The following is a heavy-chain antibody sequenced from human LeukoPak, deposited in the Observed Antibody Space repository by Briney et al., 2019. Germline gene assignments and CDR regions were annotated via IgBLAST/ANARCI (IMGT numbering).Heavy chain of an antibody. J-gene: IGHJ6*03. CDR2: IQNDEIDK. CDR3: ATYSSSSLYYYYYMDV. D-gene: IGHD6-6*01. Sequence: GGSLRLSCAASGFTFTTYGMHWVRQAPGKGLEWVAFIQNDEIDKFYADSVKGRFTISRDNSKNTLFLQMNSLRAEDTAVYYCATYSSSSLYYYYYMDVWGKGTTVTVSS. CDR1: GFTFTTYG. V-gene: IGHV3-30*02.